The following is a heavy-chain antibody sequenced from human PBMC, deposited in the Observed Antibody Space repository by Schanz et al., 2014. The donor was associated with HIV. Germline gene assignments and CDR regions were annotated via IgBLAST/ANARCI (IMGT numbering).Heavy chain of an antibody. Sequence: VQVVASGGGVVQPGGSLRLSCAASGFTFSTHWMSWVRQAPGKGLEWVANIKQDGSEKYYVDSVKGRFTISRDNPKTSLYLQLNSLRAEDTAVYYCARSPWLRDDGLDIWGQGTMVTVSP. D-gene: IGHD6-19*01. CDR1: GFTFSTHW. CDR2: IKQDGSEK. J-gene: IGHJ3*02. CDR3: ARSPWLRDDGLDI. V-gene: IGHV3-7*03.